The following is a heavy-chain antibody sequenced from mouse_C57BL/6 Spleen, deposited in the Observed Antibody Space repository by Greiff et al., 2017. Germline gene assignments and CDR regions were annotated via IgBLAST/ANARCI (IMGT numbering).Heavy chain of an antibody. Sequence: VQVVESGAELVKPGASVKMSCKASGYTFTSYWITWVKQRPGQGLEWIGDIYPGSGSTNYNEKFKSKATLTVDTSSSTAYMQLSSLTSEDSAVYYCARCYDYDNWYFDVWGTGTTVTVSS. CDR2: IYPGSGST. D-gene: IGHD2-4*01. CDR1: GYTFTSYW. CDR3: ARCYDYDNWYFDV. J-gene: IGHJ1*03. V-gene: IGHV1-55*01.